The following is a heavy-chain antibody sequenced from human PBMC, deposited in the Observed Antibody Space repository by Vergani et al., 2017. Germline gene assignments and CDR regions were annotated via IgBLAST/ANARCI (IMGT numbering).Heavy chain of an antibody. CDR2: IYYSGCT. Sequence: QLQLQESGPGLVKPSETLSLTCTVSGGSISSSSYYWGWIRQPPGKGLEWIGSIYYSGCTYYNPSLKSRVTISVDTSKNQFSLKLSSVTAADTAVYYCARRWGLGLWFVLDYWGQGTLVTVSS. CDR1: GGSISSSSYY. D-gene: IGHD3-10*01. J-gene: IGHJ4*02. CDR3: ARRWGLGLWFVLDY. V-gene: IGHV4-39*01.